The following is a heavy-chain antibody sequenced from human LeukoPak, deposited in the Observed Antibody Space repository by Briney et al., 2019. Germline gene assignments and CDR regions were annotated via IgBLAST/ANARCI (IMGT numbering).Heavy chain of an antibody. V-gene: IGHV4-59*08. CDR3: ARLSGRAGYCSGGSCYSWFDP. J-gene: IGHJ5*02. Sequence: SETLSLTCTVSGGSISSYFWTWIRQPPGKGLEWIGYIYYSGSTNYNPSLKSRVTISVDTSKNQFSLNPSSVTAADTAVYYCARLSGRAGYCSGGSCYSWFDPWGQGTLVTVSS. CDR2: IYYSGST. D-gene: IGHD2-15*01. CDR1: GGSISSYF.